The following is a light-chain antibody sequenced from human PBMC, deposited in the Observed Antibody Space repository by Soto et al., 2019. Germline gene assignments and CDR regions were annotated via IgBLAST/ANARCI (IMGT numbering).Light chain of an antibody. V-gene: IGKV3-20*01. CDR2: DAS. Sequence: EIVLTHSPGTLSLSPGERATLSCRASQTVGSNYLAWYQQKPGQAPRLLIYDASSRATGIPDRFSGSGSGTDFTLTFSRLEPEDFAVYYCHQYASSPPTFGQGTKVDIK. CDR1: QTVGSNY. J-gene: IGKJ1*01. CDR3: HQYASSPPT.